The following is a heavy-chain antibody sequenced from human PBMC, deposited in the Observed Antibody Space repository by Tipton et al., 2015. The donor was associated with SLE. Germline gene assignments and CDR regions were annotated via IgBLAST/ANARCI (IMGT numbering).Heavy chain of an antibody. Sequence: TLSLTCTVSGGSISSHYWSWIRQPPGKGLEWIGYIYYSGSPNYNPSLKSRVTISLDTSKNQFSLNVSSVTAADTAMYYCARDGGGVGIAYFDYWGQGSLVTVS. V-gene: IGHV4-59*11. J-gene: IGHJ4*02. CDR1: GGSISSHY. D-gene: IGHD2-21*01. CDR2: IYYSGSP. CDR3: ARDGGGVGIAYFDY.